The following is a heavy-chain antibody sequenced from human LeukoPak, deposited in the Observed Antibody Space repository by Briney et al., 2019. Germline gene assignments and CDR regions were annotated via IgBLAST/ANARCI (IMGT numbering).Heavy chain of an antibody. D-gene: IGHD2/OR15-2a*01. V-gene: IGHV3-66*01. J-gene: IGHJ4*02. CDR2: IYSGGST. Sequence: GGSLRLSCAASGFTVSSNYMSWVRQAPGKGLEWVSVIYSGGSTYYADSVKGRFTISRDNSKNTLYLQMNSLRAEDTAVYYCARDLGRTAYYFDYWGQGTLVTVSS. CDR1: GFTVSSNY. CDR3: ARDLGRTAYYFDY.